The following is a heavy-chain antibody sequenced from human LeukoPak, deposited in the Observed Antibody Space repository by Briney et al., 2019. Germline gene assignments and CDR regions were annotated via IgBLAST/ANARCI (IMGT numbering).Heavy chain of an antibody. CDR2: VRYDGSNI. CDR1: GFTFKNYD. D-gene: IGHD5-24*01. Sequence: GGSLRLSCAASGFTFKNYDMHRVRQAPGKGLEWVAFVRYDGSNIYYPDSVKGRFTISRDNSKNTLYLQVNSLRGDDTAVYYCAKDGGYNSGYFDYWGQGTLVTVSS. V-gene: IGHV3-30*02. CDR3: AKDGGYNSGYFDY. J-gene: IGHJ4*02.